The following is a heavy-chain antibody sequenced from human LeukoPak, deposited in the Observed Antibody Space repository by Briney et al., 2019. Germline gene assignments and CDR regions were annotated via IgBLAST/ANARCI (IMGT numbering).Heavy chain of an antibody. D-gene: IGHD1-1*01. J-gene: IGHJ4*02. CDR3: ARRSTKENGFDF. V-gene: IGHV4-39*01. Sequence: SETLSLTCTVSGGSISSSSYYWGWIRQPPGEGLDWIGTIYYSGTTYYNPSLGSRVTISLDTSKNQFSLKLTSVTAADTAVYYCARRSTKENGFDFWGQGTLVTVSS. CDR2: IYYSGTT. CDR1: GGSISSSSYY.